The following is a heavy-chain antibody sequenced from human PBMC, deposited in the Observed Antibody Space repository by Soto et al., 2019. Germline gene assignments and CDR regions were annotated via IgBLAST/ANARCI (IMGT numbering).Heavy chain of an antibody. J-gene: IGHJ6*02. V-gene: IGHV1-69*13. CDR1: GGSFTYT. CDR2: IIPIFGTT. Sequence: SVKVSCKASGGSFTYTLSWVRQAPGQGLEWMGGIIPIFGTTNYAQKFQGRVTITADESTKTAYTELSTLRSEDTAVYYCARLHSHGTYGMDVWGQGTTVTVSS. CDR3: ARLHSHGTYGMDV. D-gene: IGHD5-18*01.